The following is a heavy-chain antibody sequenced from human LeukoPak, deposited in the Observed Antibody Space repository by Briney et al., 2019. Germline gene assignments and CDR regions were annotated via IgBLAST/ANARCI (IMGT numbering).Heavy chain of an antibody. Sequence: ASVKVSCKASGYTFTGYYMHWVRQAPGQGLEWMGWINPNSGGTNYAQKFQGRVIMTRDTSISTAYMELSRLRSDGTAVYYCARGSGGTFRGHDAFDIWGQGTMVTVSS. D-gene: IGHD2/OR15-2a*01. CDR2: INPNSGGT. V-gene: IGHV1-2*02. J-gene: IGHJ3*02. CDR1: GYTFTGYY. CDR3: ARGSGGTFRGHDAFDI.